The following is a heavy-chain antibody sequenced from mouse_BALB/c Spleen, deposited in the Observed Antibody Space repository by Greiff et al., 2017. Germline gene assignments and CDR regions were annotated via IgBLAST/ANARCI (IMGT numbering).Heavy chain of an antibody. V-gene: IGHV5-17*02. CDR3: AIIYYYGGGAMDY. J-gene: IGHJ4*01. CDR1: GFTFSSFG. CDR2: ISSGSSTI. Sequence: EVQRVESGGGLVQPGGSRKLSCAASGFTFSSFGMHWVRQAPEKGLEWVAYISSGSSTIYYADTVKGRFTISRDNPKNTLFLQMTSLRSEDTAMYYCAIIYYYGGGAMDYWGQGTSVTVSS. D-gene: IGHD1-1*01.